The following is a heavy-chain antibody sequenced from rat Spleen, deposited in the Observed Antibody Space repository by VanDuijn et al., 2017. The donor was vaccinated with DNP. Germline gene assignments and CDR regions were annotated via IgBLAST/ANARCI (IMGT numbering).Heavy chain of an antibody. D-gene: IGHD1-11*01. CDR1: GFTFSNYD. V-gene: IGHV5-7*01. CDR3: ARHDYGSPYYYAMDA. J-gene: IGHJ4*01. CDR2: ISYDGSST. Sequence: EVQLVESGGGLLQPGRSLRLSCAASGFTFSNYDMAWVRQAPKKGLEWVATISYDGSSTYYRDSVKGRFTISRDNAKSTLYLQMDSLRSEDTATYYCARHDYGSPYYYAMDAWGQGTSVTVSS.